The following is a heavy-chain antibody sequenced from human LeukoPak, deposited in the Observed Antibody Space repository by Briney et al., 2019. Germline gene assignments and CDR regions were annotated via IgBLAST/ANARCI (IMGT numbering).Heavy chain of an antibody. Sequence: GESLKISCKGSGYSFTDYWIAWVRQMPGKGLEWMGIIQPGDSDTRYSPSFQGQVTISADKSMNTAYLHLSSLKASDTAIYYCARQSPNIVVVPAAVDSWGQGTLVTVSS. CDR1: GYSFTDYW. D-gene: IGHD2-2*01. J-gene: IGHJ4*02. CDR3: ARQSPNIVVVPAAVDS. CDR2: IQPGDSDT. V-gene: IGHV5-51*01.